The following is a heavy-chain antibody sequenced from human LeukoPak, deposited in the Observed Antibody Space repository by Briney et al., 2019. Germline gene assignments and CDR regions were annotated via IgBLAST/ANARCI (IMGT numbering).Heavy chain of an antibody. J-gene: IGHJ5*02. CDR3: ARVHRYYGATWGNWFDP. CDR2: INHSGST. V-gene: IGHV4-34*01. Sequence: KPSETLSLTCAVYGGSFSGYYWSWIRQPPGKGLEWIGEINHSGSTNYNPSLKSRVTISVDTSKNQFSLKLSSVTAADTAAYYCARVHRYYGATWGNWFDPWGQGTLVTVSS. CDR1: GGSFSGYY. D-gene: IGHD2/OR15-2a*01.